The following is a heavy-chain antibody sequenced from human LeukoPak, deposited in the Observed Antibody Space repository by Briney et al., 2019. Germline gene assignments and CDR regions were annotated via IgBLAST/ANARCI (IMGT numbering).Heavy chain of an antibody. V-gene: IGHV4-61*02. CDR2: IYTSGST. D-gene: IGHD3-10*01. CDR1: GGSISSGSYY. CDR3: AREYFRFGVDWFDP. J-gene: IGHJ5*02. Sequence: SETLSLTCTVSGGSISSGSYYWSWIRQPAGKGLEWIGRIYTSGSTNYNPSLKSRVTLSVDTSKTQFSLKLSSVTAADTAVYYCAREYFRFGVDWFDPWGQGTLVTVSS.